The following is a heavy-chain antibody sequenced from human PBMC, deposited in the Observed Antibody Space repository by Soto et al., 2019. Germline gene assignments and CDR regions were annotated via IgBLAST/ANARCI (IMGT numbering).Heavy chain of an antibody. Sequence: SETLSLTCTVSGGSISIGDSYWSWLRQHPGKGLEWIGYIYHNGGTYYNPSLRSRVTISLDMSKNQFSLRLGSVTAADTAVYYCARVRETGTPYYFHSWGQGTRVT. CDR3: ARVRETGTPYYFHS. V-gene: IGHV4-31*03. D-gene: IGHD1-1*01. CDR2: IYHNGGT. J-gene: IGHJ4*02. CDR1: GGSISIGDSY.